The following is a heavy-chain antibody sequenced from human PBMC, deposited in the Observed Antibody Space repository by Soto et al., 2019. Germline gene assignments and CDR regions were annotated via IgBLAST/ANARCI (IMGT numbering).Heavy chain of an antibody. D-gene: IGHD2-15*01. J-gene: IGHJ4*02. V-gene: IGHV2-5*02. CDR1: GFSLTTTGVG. Sequence: QITLKESGPTLVKPTQTLTLTCTFSGFSLTTTGVGVGWIRQPPGKALEWLAIIYWDDDKRYSPSLKSRLTITXDXPNNQVVLTMTNMDPVDTATYFCAHRAVLCSGGTCYSHPFDFWGQGTLVTVSS. CDR3: AHRAVLCSGGTCYSHPFDF. CDR2: IYWDDDK.